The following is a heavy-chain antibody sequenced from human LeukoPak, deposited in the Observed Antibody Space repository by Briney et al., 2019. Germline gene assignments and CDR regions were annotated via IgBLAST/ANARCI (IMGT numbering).Heavy chain of an antibody. CDR3: AKWGGVVVPAAPIDY. V-gene: IGHV3-23*01. D-gene: IGHD2-2*01. J-gene: IGHJ4*02. Sequence: GGSLRLSCAASGFTFSTYAMSRVRQAPGKGLEWVSAISGSGGSTYYADSVKGRFTISRDNSKNTLYLQMNSLRAEDTAVYYCAKWGGVVVPAAPIDYWGQGTLVTVSS. CDR1: GFTFSTYA. CDR2: ISGSGGST.